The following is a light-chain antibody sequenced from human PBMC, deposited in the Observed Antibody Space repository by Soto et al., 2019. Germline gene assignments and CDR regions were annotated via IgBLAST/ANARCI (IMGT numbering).Light chain of an antibody. Sequence: QSALTQPASVSGSPGQSITISCTGTSSDVGSYNPVSWYQQHPGKAPKLMIYEGSKRPSGVSNRFSGSKSGNTASLTISGLQAEDEADYYCCSYAGSSPYVFGNGTKVTV. V-gene: IGLV2-23*01. CDR2: EGS. J-gene: IGLJ1*01. CDR1: SSDVGSYNP. CDR3: CSYAGSSPYV.